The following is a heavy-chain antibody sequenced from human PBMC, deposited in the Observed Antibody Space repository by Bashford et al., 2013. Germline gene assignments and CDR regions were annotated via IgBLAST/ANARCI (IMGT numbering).Heavy chain of an antibody. J-gene: IGHJ5*02. Sequence: VRQAPGKGLEWVSAISGSGGSTYYADSVKGRFTISRDNSKNTLYLQMNSLRAEDTAVYYCARDVGATIFQDSFNWFDPWGQGTLVTVSS. D-gene: IGHD1-26*01. CDR2: ISGSGGST. CDR3: ARDVGATIFQDSFNWFDP. V-gene: IGHV3-23*01.